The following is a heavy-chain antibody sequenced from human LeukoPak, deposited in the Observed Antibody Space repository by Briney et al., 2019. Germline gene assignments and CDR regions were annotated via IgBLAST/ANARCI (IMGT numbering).Heavy chain of an antibody. D-gene: IGHD1-26*01. J-gene: IGHJ5*02. Sequence: ASVKVSCKASGYTFTSSGISRVRQAPGQGLEWMGWISAYNGNTNYAQKLQGRVTMTTGTSTSTAYMELRSLRSDDTAVYYCARDRGPLSGSYNWFDPWGQGTLVTVSS. CDR1: GYTFTSSG. V-gene: IGHV1-18*01. CDR3: ARDRGPLSGSYNWFDP. CDR2: ISAYNGNT.